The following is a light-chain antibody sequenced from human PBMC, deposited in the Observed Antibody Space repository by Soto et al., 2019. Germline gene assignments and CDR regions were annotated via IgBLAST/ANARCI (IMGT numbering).Light chain of an antibody. CDR1: QSISTW. J-gene: IGKJ3*01. CDR2: DAS. Sequence: DIQMTQSPSTLSAFVGDRLTITCRASQSISTWLAWYQQKPGKAPKLLIYDASSLKSGVPSRFSGSGSGTEFTLTISSLQTDDFATYYCQQFDDYPFTFGPGTKVDI. V-gene: IGKV1-5*01. CDR3: QQFDDYPFT.